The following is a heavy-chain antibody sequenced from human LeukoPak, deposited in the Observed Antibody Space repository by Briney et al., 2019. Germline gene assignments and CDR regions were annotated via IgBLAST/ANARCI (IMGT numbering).Heavy chain of an antibody. CDR3: ARKGGATTYGYYYYYMDV. V-gene: IGHV3-7*01. J-gene: IGHJ6*03. CDR2: IKQDGSEK. CDR1: GYSFTSYW. D-gene: IGHD1-26*01. Sequence: GESLKISCKGSGYSFTSYWMHWVRQAPGKGLEWVANIKQDGSEKYYVDSVKGRFTISRDNAKNSLYLQMNSLRAEDTAVYYCARKGGATTYGYYYYYMDVWGKGTTVTISS.